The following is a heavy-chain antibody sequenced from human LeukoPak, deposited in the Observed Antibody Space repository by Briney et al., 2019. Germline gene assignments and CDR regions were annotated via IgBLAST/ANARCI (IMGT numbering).Heavy chain of an antibody. V-gene: IGHV3-30*02. CDR1: GFTFSSYT. J-gene: IGHJ4*02. CDR3: ARGGSGYYYAHFDY. CDR2: IRYDGSNK. D-gene: IGHD3-22*01. Sequence: GSLRLSCAASGFTFSSYTMHWVRQAPGKGLEWVAFIRYDGSNKYYADSVKGRFTISRDNSKNTLYLQMNSLRAEDTAVYYCARGGSGYYYAHFDYWGQGTLVTVSS.